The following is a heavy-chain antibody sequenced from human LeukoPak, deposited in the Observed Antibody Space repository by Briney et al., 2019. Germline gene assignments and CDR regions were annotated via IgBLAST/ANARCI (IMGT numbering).Heavy chain of an antibody. J-gene: IGHJ4*02. CDR1: GCTFSSYA. CDR3: ARGYYYDSSGYYYVPFDY. V-gene: IGHV1-69*01. Sequence: GASVKVSCKASGCTFSSYAISWVRQAPGQGLEWMGGIIPIFGTANYAQKFQGRVTITADESTSTAYMELSSLRSEDTAVYYCARGYYYDSSGYYYVPFDYWGQGTLVTVSS. D-gene: IGHD3-22*01. CDR2: IIPIFGTA.